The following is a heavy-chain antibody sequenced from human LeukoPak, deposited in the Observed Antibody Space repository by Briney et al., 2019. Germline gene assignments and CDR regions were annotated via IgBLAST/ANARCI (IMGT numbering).Heavy chain of an antibody. D-gene: IGHD3-3*01. J-gene: IGHJ3*02. CDR2: IFYSAIT. V-gene: IGHV4-59*01. Sequence: SETLSLTCTVSGGSISSYYWSWIRQPPGKGLEWIGYIFYSAITNYNPSLKSRVTISVDTSKNQFSLKLSSVTAADTAVYYCARAAYDFWSGSLHDAFDIWGQGTMVTVSS. CDR1: GGSISSYY. CDR3: ARAAYDFWSGSLHDAFDI.